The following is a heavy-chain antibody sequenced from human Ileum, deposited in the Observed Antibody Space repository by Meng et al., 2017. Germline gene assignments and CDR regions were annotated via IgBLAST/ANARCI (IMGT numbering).Heavy chain of an antibody. J-gene: IGHJ4*02. CDR3: AKRSTSGTFYFDS. CDR1: GFTFNTFG. D-gene: IGHD2/OR15-2a*01. Sequence: GGSLRLSCAASGFTFNTFGMSWVRQAPGKGLEWVSSIGGNGRDTYYADSVRGRFTISSDNSKNTVSLQMNSLSAEDTAVYYCAKRSTSGTFYFDSWGQGTLVTVSS. CDR2: IGGNGRDT. V-gene: IGHV3-23*01.